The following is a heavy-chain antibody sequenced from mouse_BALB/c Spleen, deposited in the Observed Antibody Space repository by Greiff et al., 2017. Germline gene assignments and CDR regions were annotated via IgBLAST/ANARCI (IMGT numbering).Heavy chain of an antibody. Sequence: EVQLVESGPGLVKPSQSLSLTCSVTGYSITSGYYWNWIRQFPGNKLEWMGYISYDGSNNYNPSLKNRISITRDTSKNQFFLKLNSVTTEDTATYYCARDYGSSSYWGQGTTLTVSS. D-gene: IGHD1-1*01. CDR3: ARDYGSSSY. J-gene: IGHJ2*01. CDR2: ISYDGSN. V-gene: IGHV3-6*02. CDR1: GYSITSGYY.